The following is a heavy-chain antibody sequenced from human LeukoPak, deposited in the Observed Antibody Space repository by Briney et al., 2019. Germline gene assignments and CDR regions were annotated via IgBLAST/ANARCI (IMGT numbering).Heavy chain of an antibody. CDR2: VSDSGSGT. J-gene: IGHJ4*02. CDR3: AKGKGSSGWYD. V-gene: IGHV3-23*01. CDR1: GFTFSTYA. Sequence: PGGSLRLFCAASGFTFSTYAMSWVRQAPGRGLEWVSAVSDSGSGTYYADSVKGRFTISRDNSKNTLYLQMTSLRAEDTALYYCAKGKGSSGWYDWGQGTLVTVSS. D-gene: IGHD6-19*01.